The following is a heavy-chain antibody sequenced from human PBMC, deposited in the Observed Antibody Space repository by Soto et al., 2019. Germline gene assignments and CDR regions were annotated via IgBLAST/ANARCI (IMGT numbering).Heavy chain of an antibody. CDR3: TATPRNGMGV. CDR1: GFRVSDYW. CDR2: VSNEGSK. V-gene: IGHV3-74*01. J-gene: IGHJ6*02. Sequence: EVHLVESGGGLVQPGGSLRLACAGSGFRVSDYWKHWVRQAPGKGLVWVSRVSNEGSKEYADFVKGRFTLSKDNAKNTLYLEMDSLSVEDTALYYCTATPRNGMGVWGQGTKVTVAS.